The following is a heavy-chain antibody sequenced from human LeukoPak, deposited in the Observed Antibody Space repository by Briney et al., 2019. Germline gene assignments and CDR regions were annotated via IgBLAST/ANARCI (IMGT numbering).Heavy chain of an antibody. CDR2: INHSGST. D-gene: IGHD2-15*01. CDR3: ARGRKGLPPLADAFDI. Sequence: PSETLSLTCAVYGGSFSGYYWSWIRQPPGKGLEWIGEINHSGSTNYNPSLKSRVTVSVDTSKNQFSLKLSSVTAADTAVYYCARGRKGLPPLADAFDIWGQGTMVTVSS. J-gene: IGHJ3*02. CDR1: GGSFSGYY. V-gene: IGHV4-34*01.